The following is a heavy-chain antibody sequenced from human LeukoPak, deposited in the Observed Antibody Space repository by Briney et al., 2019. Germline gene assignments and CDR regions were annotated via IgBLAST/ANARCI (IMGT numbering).Heavy chain of an antibody. CDR1: GFTFSSYA. CDR2: FSGSGGST. D-gene: IGHD6-19*01. Sequence: QPGGSLRLSCAASGFTFSSYAMNWVRQAPGRGLEWVSGFSGSGGSTYYADSVKGRFTISGDNSKNTLYLQMNSLRAEDTAVYYCAKDRHSSGPYYFDYWGQGTLVTVSS. J-gene: IGHJ4*02. CDR3: AKDRHSSGPYYFDY. V-gene: IGHV3-23*01.